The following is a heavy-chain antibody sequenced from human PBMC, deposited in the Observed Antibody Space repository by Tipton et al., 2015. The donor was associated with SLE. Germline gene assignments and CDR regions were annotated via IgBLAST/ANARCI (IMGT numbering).Heavy chain of an antibody. D-gene: IGHD3-10*01. CDR1: GGPLSIFY. Sequence: TLSLTCAVYGGPLSIFYYSWIRPPPGKGLEWIGEINHSGSTNSNPSLKSRVTISIDTSANQFSLKLSSVTAADTAVYYCAKAKGGRTNMVRGMINAFDVWGQGTTVIVSS. CDR3: AKAKGGRTNMVRGMINAFDV. V-gene: IGHV4-34*01. J-gene: IGHJ3*01. CDR2: INHSGST.